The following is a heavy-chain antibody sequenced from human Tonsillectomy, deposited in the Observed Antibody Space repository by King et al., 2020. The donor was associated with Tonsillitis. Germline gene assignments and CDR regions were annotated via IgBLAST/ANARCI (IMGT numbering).Heavy chain of an antibody. V-gene: IGHV4-38-2*01. Sequence: QLQESGPGLVKPSETLSLTCAVSGYSISSGYYWGWIRQPPGKGLEWIGNIYHRGSTYYNPSLKSRVTISVDTSKNQFSLKLSSLTAADTAVYYCARLRWLGELLGGWFDPWGQGTLVTVSS. D-gene: IGHD3-10*01. J-gene: IGHJ5*02. CDR2: IYHRGST. CDR1: GYSISSGYY. CDR3: ARLRWLGELLGGWFDP.